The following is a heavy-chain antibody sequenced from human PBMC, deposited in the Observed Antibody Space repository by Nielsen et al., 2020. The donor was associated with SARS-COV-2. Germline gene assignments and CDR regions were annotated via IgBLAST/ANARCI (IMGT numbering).Heavy chain of an antibody. CDR3: ARTSSYYYDSSGSRKVDAFDI. D-gene: IGHD3-22*01. J-gene: IGHJ3*02. V-gene: IGHV2-26*01. Sequence: SGPTLVKPTETLTLTCTVSGFSLSNARMGVSWIRQPPGKALEWLAHIFSNDEKSYSTSLKGRLTISKDTSKSQVVLTMTNMDPVDTATYYCARTSSYYYDSSGSRKVDAFDIWGQGTMVTVSS. CDR2: IFSNDEK. CDR1: GFSLSNARMG.